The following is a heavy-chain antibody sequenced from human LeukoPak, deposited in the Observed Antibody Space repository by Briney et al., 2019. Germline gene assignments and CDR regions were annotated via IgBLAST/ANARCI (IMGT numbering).Heavy chain of an antibody. CDR3: ARGYSSGWYRGPRDFDY. CDR2: INHSGST. V-gene: IGHV4-34*01. J-gene: IGHJ4*02. Sequence: TSETLSLTCVVYGGSFSGYYWSWIRQPPGKGLEWIGEINHSGSTNYNPSLKSRVTISVDTSKNQFSLKLSSVTAADTAVYYRARGYSSGWYRGPRDFDYWGQGTLVTVSS. D-gene: IGHD6-19*01. CDR1: GGSFSGYY.